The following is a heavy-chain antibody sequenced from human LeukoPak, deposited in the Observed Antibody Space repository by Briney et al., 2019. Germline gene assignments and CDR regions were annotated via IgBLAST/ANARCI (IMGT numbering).Heavy chain of an antibody. J-gene: IGHJ4*02. V-gene: IGHV3-23*01. CDR1: GFTFNSYA. CDR3: ARAKDGHNSPVGY. CDR2: ISDSGGNT. D-gene: IGHD5-24*01. Sequence: GGSLRLSCAASGFTFNSYAMSWVRQAPWERLQWVSGISDSGGNTYYADSVKGRFTISRDNAKNSLYLQMNSLRAEDTAVYYCARAKDGHNSPVGYWGQGTLVTVSS.